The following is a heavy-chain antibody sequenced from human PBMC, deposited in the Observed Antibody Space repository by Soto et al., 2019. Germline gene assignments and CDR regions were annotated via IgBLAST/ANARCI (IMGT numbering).Heavy chain of an antibody. CDR3: ARDGYGDPHPLYYYYGMDV. V-gene: IGHV1-18*01. Sequence: QVPLVQSGAEVKKPGASVKVSCKASGYTFTSYGISWVRQAPGQGLEWMGWISAYNGNTNYAQKLQGRVTMTTDTPTSTAYMELRSLSSDDTAVYYCARDGYGDPHPLYYYYGMDVWGQGTTVTVSS. CDR1: GYTFTSYG. CDR2: ISAYNGNT. J-gene: IGHJ6*02. D-gene: IGHD4-17*01.